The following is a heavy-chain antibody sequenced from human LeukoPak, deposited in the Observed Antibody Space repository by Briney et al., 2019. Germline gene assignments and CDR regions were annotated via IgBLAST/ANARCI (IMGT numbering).Heavy chain of an antibody. J-gene: IGHJ4*02. CDR3: ARAAPRIQLVY. V-gene: IGHV4-34*01. D-gene: IGHD5-18*01. CDR2: INHSGST. CDR1: GGSFSGYY. Sequence: PSETLSLTCAVYGGSFSGYYWSWIRQPPGKGLEWIGEINHSGSTNYNPSLRSRVTISVDTSKNQFSLKLSSVTAADTAVYYCARAAPRIQLVYWGQGILVTVSS.